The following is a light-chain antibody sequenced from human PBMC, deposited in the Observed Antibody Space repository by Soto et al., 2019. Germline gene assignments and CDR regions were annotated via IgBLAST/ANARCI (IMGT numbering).Light chain of an antibody. CDR2: GQX. V-gene: IGKV3-20*01. CDR1: QSVSSR. J-gene: IGKJ5*01. CDR3: QHYVGGATIT. Sequence: EIVMTQSQGTLSLSPGERATLSCRAIQSVSSRLACYQQQPGQATRLLXCGQXSRATGILERFSGSGSGTDFTLTISRLEPEYFAFSYCQHYVGGATITFGQGTRLEIK.